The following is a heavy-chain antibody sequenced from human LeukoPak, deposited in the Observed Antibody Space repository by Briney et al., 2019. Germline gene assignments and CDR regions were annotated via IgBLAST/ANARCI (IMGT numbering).Heavy chain of an antibody. V-gene: IGHV3-30*18. CDR2: ISYDGSNK. CDR1: GFTVSTNY. D-gene: IGHD2-15*01. Sequence: PGGSLRLSCAASGFTVSTNYMSWVRQAPGKGLEWVAVISYDGSNKYYADSVKGRFTISRDNSKNTLYLQMNSLRAEDTAVYYCAKDFGPLAAKEVGGMDVWGQGTTVTVSS. J-gene: IGHJ6*02. CDR3: AKDFGPLAAKEVGGMDV.